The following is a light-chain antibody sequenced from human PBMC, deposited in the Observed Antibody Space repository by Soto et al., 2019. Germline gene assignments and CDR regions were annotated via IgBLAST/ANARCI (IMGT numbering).Light chain of an antibody. V-gene: IGKV3-20*01. Sequence: EIVLTQSPGTLSLSPGERATLSCRASQSVSSNYLAWYQQKPGQAPRLLIYSVSTRATGIPDRFSGSGSGTDFPLTITRLEPEDFAVYYCQQYGSSPSWTFGQGTKVEIK. CDR1: QSVSSNY. J-gene: IGKJ1*01. CDR2: SVS. CDR3: QQYGSSPSWT.